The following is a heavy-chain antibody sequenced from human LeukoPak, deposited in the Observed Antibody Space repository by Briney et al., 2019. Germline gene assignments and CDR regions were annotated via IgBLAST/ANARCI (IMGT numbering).Heavy chain of an antibody. J-gene: IGHJ5*02. D-gene: IGHD4-17*01. V-gene: IGHV1-18*01. CDR2: ISAYNGNT. Sequence: ASVKVSCKASGYTFTSYGISWVRQAPGQGLEWMGWISAYNGNTNYAQKLQGRVTMTTDTSTSTAYMELRSLRSDDTAVYYCARGAMTTVTTCWFDPWGQGTLVTVSS. CDR1: GYTFTSYG. CDR3: ARGAMTTVTTCWFDP.